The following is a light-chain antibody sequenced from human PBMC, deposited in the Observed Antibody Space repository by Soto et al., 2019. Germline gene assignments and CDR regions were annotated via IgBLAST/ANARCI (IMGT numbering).Light chain of an antibody. CDR2: DAS. CDR1: QGISSA. CDR3: QQFDSNPLT. Sequence: AIQVTQSPSSLSASVGDRVTITCRASQGISSALVWYQQKPGKSPKLLIYDASAVESGVPSRFSGSGYGTDFSLTISSLQPEDFAVYYCQQFDSNPLTFGGGTRVEI. V-gene: IGKV1-13*02. J-gene: IGKJ4*01.